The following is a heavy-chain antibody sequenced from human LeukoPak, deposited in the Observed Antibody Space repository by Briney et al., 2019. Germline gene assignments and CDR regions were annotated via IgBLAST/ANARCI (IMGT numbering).Heavy chain of an antibody. CDR1: GFTFSIYS. J-gene: IGHJ4*02. Sequence: GGSLTLSCPASGFTFSIYSMNSVRQAPGEGLGWVSSISISSNYIYYADSVKGRFTISRDNAKNSMYLLMNSLRAEETAVYCCTRSLSSYGTLYFDYWGQGTLVTVSS. V-gene: IGHV3-21*01. D-gene: IGHD5-18*01. CDR2: ISISSNYI. CDR3: TRSLSSYGTLYFDY.